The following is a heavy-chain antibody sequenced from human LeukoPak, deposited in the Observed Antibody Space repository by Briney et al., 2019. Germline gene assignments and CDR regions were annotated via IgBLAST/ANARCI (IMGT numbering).Heavy chain of an antibody. V-gene: IGHV4-59*08. CDR3: ARARYYYYYYLDV. CDR2: IYYSGTT. CDR1: GGSITNYY. J-gene: IGHJ6*03. Sequence: PSETLSLTCTVSGGSITNYYWSWIRQPPGKGREWIGFIYYSGTTNYNPSLKSRVTISVDTSKNQLSLRLSSVTAADTAVYYCARARYYYYYYLDVWGKGTTVTISS.